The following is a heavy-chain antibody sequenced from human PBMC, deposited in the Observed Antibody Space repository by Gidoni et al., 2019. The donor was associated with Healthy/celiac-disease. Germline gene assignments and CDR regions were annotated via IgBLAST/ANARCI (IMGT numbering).Heavy chain of an antibody. CDR3: ARDCIPYSSSSGGVDY. Sequence: QVQLVESGGGVVQPGRSLRLSCAASGFTFSSYGMHWVRQAPGKGLEWVAVIWYDGSNKYYADSVKGRFTISRDNSKNTLYLQMNSLRAEDTAVYYCARDCIPYSSSSGGVDYWGQGTLVTVSS. J-gene: IGHJ4*02. CDR1: GFTFSSYG. D-gene: IGHD6-6*01. CDR2: IWYDGSNK. V-gene: IGHV3-33*01.